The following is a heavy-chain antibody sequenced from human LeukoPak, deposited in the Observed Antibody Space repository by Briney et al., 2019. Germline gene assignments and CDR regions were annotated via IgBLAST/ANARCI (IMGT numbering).Heavy chain of an antibody. Sequence: GRSLRHSCAASGFTFSSYGMHWVRQPPGKGLEWVAVIWYDGSNKYYADSVKGRFTISRDNSKNTLYLQMNSLRAEDTAVYYCAKETTVRYFDYWGQGTLVTVSS. D-gene: IGHD4-17*01. CDR3: AKETTVRYFDY. CDR1: GFTFSSYG. V-gene: IGHV3-33*06. J-gene: IGHJ4*02. CDR2: IWYDGSNK.